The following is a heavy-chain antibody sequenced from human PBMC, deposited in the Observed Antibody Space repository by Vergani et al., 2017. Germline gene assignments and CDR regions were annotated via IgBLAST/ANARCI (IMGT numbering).Heavy chain of an antibody. CDR2: IYYSGST. V-gene: IGHV4-31*03. CDR3: ARDRASGSYFLDY. J-gene: IGHJ4*02. Sequence: QVQLQESGPGLVKPSQTLSLTCTVSGGSISSGGYYWSGIRQHPGKGLEWIGYIYYSGSTYYNPSLKSRVTISVDTSKNQFSLKLSSVTAADTAVYYCARDRASGSYFLDYWGQGTLVTVSS. D-gene: IGHD3-10*01. CDR1: GGSISSGGYY.